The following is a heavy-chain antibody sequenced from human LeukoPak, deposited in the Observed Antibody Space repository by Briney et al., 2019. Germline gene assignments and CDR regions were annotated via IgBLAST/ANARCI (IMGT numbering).Heavy chain of an antibody. CDR2: INSDGTST. J-gene: IGHJ4*02. CDR1: GFTFSSRW. CDR3: ARDPHSYSGYDRFDY. D-gene: IGHD5-12*01. V-gene: IGHV3-74*01. Sequence: PGGSLRLSCAASGFTFSSRWMHWVRQGPGKGLVWVSRINSDGTSTNYADSVKDRFTISRDNAKNTLYLQMNSLRAEDTAVYYCARDPHSYSGYDRFDYWGQGTLVTVSS.